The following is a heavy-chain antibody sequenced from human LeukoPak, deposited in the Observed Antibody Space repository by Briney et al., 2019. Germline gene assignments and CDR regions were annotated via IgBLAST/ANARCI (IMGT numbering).Heavy chain of an antibody. Sequence: PGGSLRLSCAASGFTFSSYAVSWVRQAPGKGLEWVSAISGSGGSTYYADSVKGRFTISRDNSKNTLYLQMNSLRAEDTAVYYCAKDLSVLWFGESSWGQGTLVTVSS. CDR2: ISGSGGST. J-gene: IGHJ4*02. CDR1: GFTFSSYA. CDR3: AKDLSVLWFGESS. V-gene: IGHV3-23*01. D-gene: IGHD3-10*01.